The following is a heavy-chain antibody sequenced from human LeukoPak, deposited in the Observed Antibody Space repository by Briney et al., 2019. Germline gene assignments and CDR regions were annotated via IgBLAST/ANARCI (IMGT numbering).Heavy chain of an antibody. CDR1: GFAFSDYW. CDR3: ARVGTWELQRVFDF. D-gene: IGHD1-26*01. Sequence: GGSLRLSCATFGFAFSDYWMTWVRQVLGKGLEWVANINREGNEKYYVDSVKGRFTISRDNAKNSVDLQMDSLRVEDTAVYYCARVGTWELQRVFDFWGQGTLVTVSS. CDR2: INREGNEK. V-gene: IGHV3-7*01. J-gene: IGHJ4*02.